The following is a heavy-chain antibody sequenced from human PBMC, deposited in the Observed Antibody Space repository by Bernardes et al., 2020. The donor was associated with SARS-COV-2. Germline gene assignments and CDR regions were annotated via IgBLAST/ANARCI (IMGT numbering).Heavy chain of an antibody. J-gene: IGHJ5*01. Sequence: LSLPCTVSGGSIISYYWSWIRQPPGKGLEWIGYIYYSGSTNYNPSLKSRVTISVDTSKNQFSLKLSSVTAADTAVYYCARQRADYDFWSGYYRRGNWFDSWGQGTLVTVSS. D-gene: IGHD3-3*01. CDR3: ARQRADYDFWSGYYRRGNWFDS. CDR2: IYYSGST. CDR1: GGSIISYY. V-gene: IGHV4-59*08.